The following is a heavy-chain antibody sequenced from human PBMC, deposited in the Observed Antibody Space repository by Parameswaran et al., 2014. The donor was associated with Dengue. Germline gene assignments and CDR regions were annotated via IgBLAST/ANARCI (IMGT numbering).Heavy chain of an antibody. V-gene: IGHV3-23*01. CDR2: ISGSGGST. D-gene: IGHD2-2*01. J-gene: IGHJ6*03. CDR3: AKDLPIVPAARGYMDV. Sequence: RWIRQPPGKGLEWVSAISGSGGSTYYADSVKGRFTISRDNSKNTLYLQMNSLRAEDAAVYYCAKDLPIVPAARGYMDVWGKGTTVTVSS.